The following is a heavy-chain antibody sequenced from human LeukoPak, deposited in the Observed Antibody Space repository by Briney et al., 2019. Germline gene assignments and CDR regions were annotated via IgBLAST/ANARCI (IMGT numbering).Heavy chain of an antibody. CDR1: GFTFSTYW. J-gene: IGHJ3*01. CDR2: IKQDGSDK. D-gene: IGHD6-6*01. V-gene: IGHV3-7*01. CDR3: ATYSTSSGAFDF. Sequence: GGSLRLSCAASGFTFSTYWMTWVRQAPGKGLEWVANIKQDGSDKYYVGSVKGRVTISRDNAKNSLYLQMNSLRAEDTALYYCATYSTSSGAFDFWGQGTLVTVSS.